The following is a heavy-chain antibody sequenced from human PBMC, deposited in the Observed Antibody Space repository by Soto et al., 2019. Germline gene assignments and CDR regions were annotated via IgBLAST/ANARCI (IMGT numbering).Heavy chain of an antibody. CDR1: GFTFSSYS. V-gene: IGHV3-48*01. CDR2: ISSSSSTI. Sequence: GGSLRLSCAASGFTFSSYSMNWVGQAPGKGLEWVSYISSSSSTIYYADSVKGRFTISRDNAKNSLYLQMNSLRAEDTAVYYCASDALGDYVTACWGQGTLVTVSS. D-gene: IGHD3-10*02. J-gene: IGHJ4*01. CDR3: ASDALGDYVTAC.